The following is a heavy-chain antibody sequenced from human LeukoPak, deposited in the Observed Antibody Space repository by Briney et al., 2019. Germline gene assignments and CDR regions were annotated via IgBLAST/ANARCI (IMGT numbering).Heavy chain of an antibody. D-gene: IGHD5-24*01. Sequence: GASVKVSCKASGYTFTSYYMHWVRQAPGQGLEWMGIINPSGGSTSYAQKFQGRVTMTRDMSTSTVYMELSSLRSEDTAVYYCARAGRRRDGYNNYYYYMDVWGKGTTVTVSS. J-gene: IGHJ6*03. V-gene: IGHV1-46*01. CDR2: INPSGGST. CDR3: ARAGRRRDGYNNYYYYMDV. CDR1: GYTFTSYY.